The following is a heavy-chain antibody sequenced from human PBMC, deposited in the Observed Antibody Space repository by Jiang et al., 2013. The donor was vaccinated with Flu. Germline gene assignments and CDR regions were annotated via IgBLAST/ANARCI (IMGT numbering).Heavy chain of an antibody. Sequence: FSKTWMSWVRQAPGKGLEWVARIKSKNDGGTTDYIAPVKGRFTISRDDSEDKVFLQMNSLKPEDTAIYYCTTDPRFWGQGTAVTVSS. CDR1: FSKTW. J-gene: IGHJ3*01. CDR2: IKSKNDGGTT. V-gene: IGHV3-15*01. CDR3: TTDPRF.